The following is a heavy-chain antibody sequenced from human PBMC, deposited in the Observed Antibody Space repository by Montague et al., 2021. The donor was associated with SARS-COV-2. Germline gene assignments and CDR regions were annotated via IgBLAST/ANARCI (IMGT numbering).Heavy chain of an antibody. V-gene: IGHV2-5*02. CDR3: AHKLYGINRRWFDP. CDR2: IYWDDAK. D-gene: IGHD1-14*01. Sequence: PALVKPPQTLTLTCTFSGFSLTTRGVGVGWIRQPPGKALEWLALIYWDDAKHYSPSLKSRLTITKDTSKNQVVLTMTNMDPVDTATYYCAHKLYGINRRWFDPWGQGTLVTVSS. CDR1: GFSLTTRGVG. J-gene: IGHJ5*02.